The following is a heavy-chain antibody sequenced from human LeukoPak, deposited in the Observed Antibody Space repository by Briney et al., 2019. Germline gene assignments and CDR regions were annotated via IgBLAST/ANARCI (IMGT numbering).Heavy chain of an antibody. CDR1: GFTFSSYS. CDR2: ISSSGSTI. J-gene: IGHJ4*02. V-gene: IGHV3-48*04. Sequence: GGSLRLSCAASGFTFSSYSMSWIRQAPGKGLEWVSYISSSGSTIYYADSVKGRFTISRDNAKNSLYLQMNSLRAEDTAVYYCARDLRDTGANDYWGQGTLVTVSS. D-gene: IGHD7-27*01. CDR3: ARDLRDTGANDY.